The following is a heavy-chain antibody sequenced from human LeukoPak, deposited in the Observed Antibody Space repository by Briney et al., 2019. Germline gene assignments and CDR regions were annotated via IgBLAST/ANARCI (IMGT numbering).Heavy chain of an antibody. J-gene: IGHJ4*02. D-gene: IGHD3-10*02. V-gene: IGHV1-46*01. CDR3: ASERVSMSMDTFFY. CDR1: GYTFSSYF. Sequence: ASAKASCKPSGYTFSSYFMQSVPQAPGQGLEWMGIINPSGGSTSYAQKSQGRVTMTRDTSTSTVYMELSSLRSEDTAVYYCASERVSMSMDTFFYWGRGTLVTVSS. CDR2: INPSGGST.